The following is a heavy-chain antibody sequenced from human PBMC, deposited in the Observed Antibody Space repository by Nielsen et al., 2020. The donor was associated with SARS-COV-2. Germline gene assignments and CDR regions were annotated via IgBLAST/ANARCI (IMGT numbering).Heavy chain of an antibody. CDR2: IYPGDSDT. CDR3: ARSRSGSYYYYYGMDV. D-gene: IGHD2-15*01. Sequence: GESLKISCKGSGYSFTSYWIGWVRQLPGKGLEWMGIIYPGDSDTRYSPSFQGHVTISADKSISTAYLQWSSLKASDTAMYYCARSRSGSYYYYYGMDVWGQGTTVTVSS. V-gene: IGHV5-51*01. CDR1: GYSFTSYW. J-gene: IGHJ6*02.